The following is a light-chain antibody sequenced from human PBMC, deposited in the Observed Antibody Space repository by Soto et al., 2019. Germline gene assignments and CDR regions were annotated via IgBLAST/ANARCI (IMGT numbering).Light chain of an antibody. J-gene: IGKJ1*01. V-gene: IGKV1-5*03. CDR3: QHYNSYSPRT. Sequence: DIQMTQSPSTLSSSVGDRVTITCRASQSISSWLAWYQQKPGNPPQLLIYNASTLESGGPSRFSGSGSGTEFTLTISSLQPDDVATYYCQHYNSYSPRTFGQGTKVEIK. CDR1: QSISSW. CDR2: NAS.